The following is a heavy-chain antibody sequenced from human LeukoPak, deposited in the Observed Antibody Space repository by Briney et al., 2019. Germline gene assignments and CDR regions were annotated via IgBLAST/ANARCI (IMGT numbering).Heavy chain of an antibody. V-gene: IGHV1-69*13. CDR1: GGTFSSYA. CDR2: IIPIFGTA. J-gene: IGHJ6*02. D-gene: IGHD5-24*01. Sequence: SVKVSCKASGGTFSSYAISWVRQAPGQGLEWMGGIIPIFGTANYAQKFQGRVTITADESTSTAYMELSSLRSEDTAVYYCARGDGYNWAHYYYGMDVWGQGTTVTVSS. CDR3: ARGDGYNWAHYYYGMDV.